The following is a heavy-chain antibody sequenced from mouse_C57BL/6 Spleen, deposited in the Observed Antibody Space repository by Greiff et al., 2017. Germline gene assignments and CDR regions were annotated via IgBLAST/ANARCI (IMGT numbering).Heavy chain of an antibody. CDR3: ARGGCTTFY. D-gene: IGHD1-1*01. CDR2: INPNNGGT. Sequence: EVQLQQSGPELVKPGASVKISCKASGYTFTDYYMNWVKQSHGKSLEWIGDINPNNGGTSYNQKFKGKATLTVDKSSSTAYMELRSLTSEDSAVYYCARGGCTTFYWGQGTTLTVSS. V-gene: IGHV1-26*01. CDR1: GYTFTDYY. J-gene: IGHJ2*01.